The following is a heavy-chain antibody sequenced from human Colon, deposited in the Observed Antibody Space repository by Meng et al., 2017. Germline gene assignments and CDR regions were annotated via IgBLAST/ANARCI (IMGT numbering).Heavy chain of an antibody. Sequence: GESLKISCAASGFTFSSYSMNWVRQAPGKGLEWVSSISSSSSYIYYADSVKGRFTISRDNAKNSLYLQMNSLRAEDTAVYYCARKGYCTNGVCSAFDYWGQETLVTVSS. V-gene: IGHV3-21*01. CDR1: GFTFSSYS. D-gene: IGHD2-8*01. J-gene: IGHJ4*02. CDR2: ISSSSSYI. CDR3: ARKGYCTNGVCSAFDY.